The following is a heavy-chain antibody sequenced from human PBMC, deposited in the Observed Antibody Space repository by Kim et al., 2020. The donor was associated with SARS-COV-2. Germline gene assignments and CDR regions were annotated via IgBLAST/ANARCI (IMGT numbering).Heavy chain of an antibody. CDR1: GYTFTSYG. J-gene: IGHJ6*02. D-gene: IGHD3-10*01. V-gene: IGHV1-18*01. CDR2: ISAYNGNT. Sequence: ASVKVSCKASGYTFTSYGISWVRQAPGQGLEWMGWISAYNGNTNYAQKLQGRVTMTTDTSTSTAYMELRSLRSDDTAVYYCARAGGAMVRGVKDYYYYGMDVWGQGTTVTVSS. CDR3: ARAGGAMVRGVKDYYYYGMDV.